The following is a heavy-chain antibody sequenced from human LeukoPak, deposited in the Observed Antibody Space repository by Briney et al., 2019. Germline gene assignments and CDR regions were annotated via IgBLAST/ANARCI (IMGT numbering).Heavy chain of an antibody. Sequence: GGSLRLSCVVSRFPFSIYEMNWVRQAPGKGLELVSNIHSSGTVKYYSDSVKGRFSISRDNAKSSLYLQMSSLRVEDTAVYYCALLAVASDFDYWGQGALVTVSS. CDR1: RFPFSIYE. CDR2: IHSSGTVK. V-gene: IGHV3-48*03. D-gene: IGHD6-19*01. CDR3: ALLAVASDFDY. J-gene: IGHJ4*02.